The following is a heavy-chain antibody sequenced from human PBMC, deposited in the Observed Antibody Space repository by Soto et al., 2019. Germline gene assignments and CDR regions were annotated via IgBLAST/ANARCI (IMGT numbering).Heavy chain of an antibody. CDR1: GYSFTGYF. D-gene: IGHD2-15*01. Sequence: ASVKVSCKVSGYSFTGYFMHWVRQAPGQGLEWMGWINPNSGGRNFAQKFQGRVTLTRDTSISTAYLELSGLTSDDTAFYYCARGRQPITHCNGGRCYSNFDYWGQGTLVTVSS. CDR2: INPNSGGR. J-gene: IGHJ4*02. V-gene: IGHV1-2*02. CDR3: ARGRQPITHCNGGRCYSNFDY.